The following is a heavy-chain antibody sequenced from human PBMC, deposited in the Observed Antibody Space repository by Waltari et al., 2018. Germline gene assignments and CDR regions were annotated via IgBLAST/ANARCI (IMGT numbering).Heavy chain of an antibody. CDR1: GYTFTSYA. D-gene: IGHD5-12*01. CDR2: INAGNGNT. V-gene: IGHV1-3*01. J-gene: IGHJ6*02. CDR3: ARARTLGGMDV. Sequence: QVQLVQSGAEVKKPGASVKVSCKASGYTFTSYAMHWVRQAPGQRLEWIGWINAGNGNTKYSPKFQGRVTITRDTSASTAYMELSSLRSEDTAVYYCARARTLGGMDVWGQGTTVTVSS.